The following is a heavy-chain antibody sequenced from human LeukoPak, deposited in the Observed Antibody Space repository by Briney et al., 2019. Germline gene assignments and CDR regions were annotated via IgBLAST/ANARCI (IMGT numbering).Heavy chain of an antibody. J-gene: IGHJ4*02. CDR3: AKEHDYVWGSYRPFDY. CDR1: GFTFSIYA. CDR2: ISGSGGST. D-gene: IGHD3-16*02. Sequence: PGGSLRLSCAASGFTFSIYAMSWVRQAPGKGLEWVSAISGSGGSTYYADSAKGRFTISRDNSKNTLYLQMNSLRAEDTAVYYCAKEHDYVWGSYRPFDYWGQGTLVTVSS. V-gene: IGHV3-23*01.